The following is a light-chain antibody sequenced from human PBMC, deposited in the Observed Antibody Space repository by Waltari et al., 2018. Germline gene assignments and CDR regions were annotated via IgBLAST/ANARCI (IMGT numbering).Light chain of an antibody. V-gene: IGKV1-5*03. CDR1: QNISPW. CDR2: NTS. Sequence: DIQMTQSPSTLSASVGDRVTSPCRASQNISPWLAWYQQKPGKAPILLIYNTSTLESGVPSRFGGSGSGTEFTLTITSLHPDDFATYSCQQYHNYSLTFGQGTRVEIK. CDR3: QQYHNYSLT. J-gene: IGKJ1*01.